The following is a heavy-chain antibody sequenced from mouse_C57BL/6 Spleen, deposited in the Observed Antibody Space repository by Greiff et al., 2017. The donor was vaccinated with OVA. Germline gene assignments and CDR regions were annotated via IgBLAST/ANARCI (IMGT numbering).Heavy chain of an antibody. CDR1: GYAFSSSW. J-gene: IGHJ4*01. V-gene: IGHV1-82*01. Sequence: QVQLQQSGPELVKPGASVKISCKASGYAFSSSWMNWVKQRPGQGLEWIGRIYPGDGDTNYNGKFKGKATLTADKSSSTSYMQLSSLTSEYSAVYFCAREGLYAMDYWGQGTSVTVSS. CDR2: IYPGDGDT. CDR3: AREGLYAMDY. D-gene: IGHD3-3*01.